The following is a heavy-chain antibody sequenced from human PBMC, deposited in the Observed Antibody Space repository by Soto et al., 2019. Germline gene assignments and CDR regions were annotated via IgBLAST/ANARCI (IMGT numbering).Heavy chain of an antibody. V-gene: IGHV6-1*01. Sequence: QALSLTGAISWVSVSSNIAAYNCIRQSPSRGLEWLGRTYYRSKWYNDYAVSVKSRITINPDTSKNQFSLQLNSVTPEDTAVYYCARSAWYYNDYFDYWGQGTLVTVSS. CDR2: TYYRSKWYN. CDR3: ARSAWYYNDYFDY. CDR1: WVSVSSNIAA. D-gene: IGHD2-8*01. J-gene: IGHJ4*02.